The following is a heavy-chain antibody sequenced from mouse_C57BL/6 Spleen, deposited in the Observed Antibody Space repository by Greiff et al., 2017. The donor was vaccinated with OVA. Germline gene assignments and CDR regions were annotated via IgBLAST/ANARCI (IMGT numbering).Heavy chain of an antibody. V-gene: IGHV1-15*01. J-gene: IGHJ3*01. CDR2: IGPETGGT. D-gene: IGHD2-5*01. CDR3: TRRNSNYVGFAY. CDR1: GYTFTDYE. Sequence: QVQLQQSGAELVRPGASVTLSCKASGYTFTDYEMHWVKQTPVHGLEWIGAIGPETGGTAYNQKFKGKAILTADKSSSTAYMELRSMTSEDSAVYDCTRRNSNYVGFAYWGQGTLVTVSA.